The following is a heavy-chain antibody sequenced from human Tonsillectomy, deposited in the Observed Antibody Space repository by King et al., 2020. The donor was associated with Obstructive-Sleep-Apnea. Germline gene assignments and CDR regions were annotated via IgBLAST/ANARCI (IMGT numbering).Heavy chain of an antibody. CDR3: VRDPTEIGYSSGWFDL. Sequence: QLVQSGGGVVKPGGSLRVSCAASGFTFSDFYMGWIRQAPGKGLEWISYITSGGSSMYYADSVQGRFSISRDNAKKSLYLQMNSLRVEDTAVYYCVRDPTEIGYSSGWFDLWGPGTLVTVSS. V-gene: IGHV3-11*01. D-gene: IGHD6-19*01. CDR2: ITSGGSSM. J-gene: IGHJ5*02. CDR1: GFTFSDFY.